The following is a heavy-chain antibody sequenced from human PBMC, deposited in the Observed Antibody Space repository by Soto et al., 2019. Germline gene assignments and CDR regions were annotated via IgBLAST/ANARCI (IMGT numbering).Heavy chain of an antibody. Sequence: QVQLQQWGAGLLKPSETLSLTCAVYGGSFSGYYWSWIRQPPGKGLEWIGEINQSGSTNYNPSLKSRVTISVDTSKNQLSLKLSSVTAADTAVYYWARTYSSSWSPFEYWGQGALVTVSS. CDR3: ARTYSSSWSPFEY. CDR1: GGSFSGYY. V-gene: IGHV4-34*01. CDR2: INQSGST. D-gene: IGHD6-13*01. J-gene: IGHJ4*02.